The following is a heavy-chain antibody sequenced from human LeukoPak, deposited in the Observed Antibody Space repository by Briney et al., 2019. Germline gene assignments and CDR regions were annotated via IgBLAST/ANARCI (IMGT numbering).Heavy chain of an antibody. CDR1: GFTFSSYG. J-gene: IGHJ4*02. D-gene: IGHD1-26*01. V-gene: IGHV3-30*18. Sequence: PGGSLRLSCAVSGFTFSSYGMHWVRQAPGKGLEWVAVISYDGSNKYYADSVKGRFTISRDNSKNTLYLQMNSLRAEDTAVYYCAKGGDSGSYGRMDYWGQGTLVTVSS. CDR2: ISYDGSNK. CDR3: AKGGDSGSYGRMDY.